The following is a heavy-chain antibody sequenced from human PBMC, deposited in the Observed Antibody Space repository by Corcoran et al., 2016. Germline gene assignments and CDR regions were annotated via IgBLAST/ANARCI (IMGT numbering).Heavy chain of an antibody. CDR3: AGGGTMVRGVNPNGMDV. CDR1: GYTFTSYY. J-gene: IGHJ6*02. D-gene: IGHD3-10*01. Sequence: QVQLVQSGAEVKKPGASVKVSCKASGYTFTSYYMHWVRQAPGQGLEWMGIINPSGGSTSYAQKFQGRVTMTRDTSTSTGYMELSSLRSEDTAVYYCAGGGTMVRGVNPNGMDVWGQGTTVTVSS. CDR2: INPSGGST. V-gene: IGHV1-46*01.